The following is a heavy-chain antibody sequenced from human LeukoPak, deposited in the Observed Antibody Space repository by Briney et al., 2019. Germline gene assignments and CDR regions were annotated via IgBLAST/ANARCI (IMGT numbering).Heavy chain of an antibody. J-gene: IGHJ4*02. D-gene: IGHD3-10*01. CDR3: VLGSPFDY. V-gene: IGHV3-23*01. Sequence: GGSLRLSCADSGSAFNTYAMTWVRQAPGKGLEWVSAISGSGGRTYYPDSVEGRFTISRDNANNSLSLQMNSLRDEDTAVYYCVLGSPFDYWGQGTLVTVS. CDR2: ISGSGGRT. CDR1: GSAFNTYA.